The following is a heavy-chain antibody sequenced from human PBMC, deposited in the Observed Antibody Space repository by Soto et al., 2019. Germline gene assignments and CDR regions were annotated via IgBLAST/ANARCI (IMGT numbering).Heavy chain of an antibody. D-gene: IGHD2-2*01. V-gene: IGHV4-39*01. CDR1: GGSISSSSYY. Sequence: SETLSLTCTVSGGSISSSSYYWGWIRKPPGKGLEWIGSIYYSGSTYYNPSLKSRVTISVDTSKNQFSLKLSSVTAADTAVYYCARHDSECSSTSCYYYYYGMDVWGQGTTVTVSS. CDR2: IYYSGST. CDR3: ARHDSECSSTSCYYYYYGMDV. J-gene: IGHJ6*02.